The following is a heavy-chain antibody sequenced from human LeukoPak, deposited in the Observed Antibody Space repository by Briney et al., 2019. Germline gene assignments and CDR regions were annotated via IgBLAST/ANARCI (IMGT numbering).Heavy chain of an antibody. CDR3: ARDRGEEGDQYCSGGSCYSSYFDY. V-gene: IGHV4-59*01. Sequence: SETLSLTCTVSGGSISSYYWSWIRQPPGKGLEWIGYIYYSGSTNYNPPLKSRVTISVDTSKNQFSLKLSSVTAADTAVYYCARDRGEEGDQYCSGGSCYSSYFDYWGQGTLVTVSS. D-gene: IGHD2-15*01. CDR1: GGSISSYY. J-gene: IGHJ4*02. CDR2: IYYSGST.